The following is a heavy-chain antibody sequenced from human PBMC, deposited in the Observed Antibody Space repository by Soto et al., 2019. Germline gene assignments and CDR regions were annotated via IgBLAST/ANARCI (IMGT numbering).Heavy chain of an antibody. Sequence: GGSLRLSCAASGFTVNSNYMSWVRQAPGEGLQWVSITNTGGTTYYADSVKGRFTVSRDNSKNTLYLQMNSLRAEDTAVYYCAKGDGFILAVWGQGTTVTVSS. D-gene: IGHD1-26*01. CDR2: TNTGGTT. CDR1: GFTVNSNY. CDR3: AKGDGFILAV. J-gene: IGHJ6*02. V-gene: IGHV3-53*01.